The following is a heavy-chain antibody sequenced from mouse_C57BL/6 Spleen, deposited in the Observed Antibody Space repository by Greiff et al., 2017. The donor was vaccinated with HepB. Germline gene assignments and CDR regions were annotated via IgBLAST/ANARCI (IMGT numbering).Heavy chain of an antibody. CDR3: ARGPLRRDYYAMDY. J-gene: IGHJ4*01. D-gene: IGHD2-12*01. V-gene: IGHV1-64*01. CDR1: GYTFTSYW. Sequence: VQLQQSGAELVKPGASVKLSCKASGYTFTSYWMHWVKQRPGQGLEWIGMIQPNSGSTNYNEKFKSKATLTVDKSSSTAYMQLSSLTSEDSAVYYCARGPLRRDYYAMDYWGQGTSVTVSS. CDR2: IQPNSGST.